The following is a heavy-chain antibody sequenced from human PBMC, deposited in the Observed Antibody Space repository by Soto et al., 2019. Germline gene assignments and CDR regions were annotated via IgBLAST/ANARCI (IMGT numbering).Heavy chain of an antibody. CDR3: AKGRAGHTSGADF. Sequence: EVQLLESGGGLVQPGGSLRLSCATSGFTFNNKAMNWVRQAPGKGLEWVSVISGVDNGAYYAESVKGRFTISRDNSKNTVTLQMNRLRAEDTAVYYCAKGRAGHTSGADFWGQGTLVTVSS. CDR2: ISGVDNGA. CDR1: GFTFNNKA. D-gene: IGHD6-19*01. J-gene: IGHJ4*02. V-gene: IGHV3-23*01.